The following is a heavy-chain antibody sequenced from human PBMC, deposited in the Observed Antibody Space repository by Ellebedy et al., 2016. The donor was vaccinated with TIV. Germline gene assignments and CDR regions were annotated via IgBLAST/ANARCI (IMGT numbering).Heavy chain of an antibody. V-gene: IGHV4-39*01. CDR3: ARQIRFEELLRDRGMDV. D-gene: IGHD3-10*01. CDR1: GGSISSGHYY. CDR2: IYYGGTT. J-gene: IGHJ6*02. Sequence: SETLSLTXTVSGGSISSGHYYWGWIRQSAGKGLEWIGNIYYGGTTYYNPSLKSRVTISVDTSKNQFSLRLSSVTAADTAVYYCARQIRFEELLRDRGMDVWGQGTTVIVSS.